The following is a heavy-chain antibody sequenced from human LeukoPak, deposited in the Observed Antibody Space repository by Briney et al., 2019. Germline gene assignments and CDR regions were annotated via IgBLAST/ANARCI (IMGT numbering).Heavy chain of an antibody. J-gene: IGHJ4*02. CDR1: GGTFSSYA. Sequence: ASVKVSCKASGGTFSSYAISWVRQAPGQGLEWMGGIIPIFGTANYAQKFQGRVTITADESTSTAYMELSSLRSEDTAVYYCARGPYYGSGSYYYNYWGQGTLVTVSS. V-gene: IGHV1-69*13. D-gene: IGHD3-10*01. CDR2: IIPIFGTA. CDR3: ARGPYYGSGSYYYNY.